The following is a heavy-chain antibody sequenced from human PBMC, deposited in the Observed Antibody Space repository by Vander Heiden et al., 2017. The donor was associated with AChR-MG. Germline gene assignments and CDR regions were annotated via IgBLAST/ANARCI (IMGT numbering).Heavy chain of an antibody. J-gene: IGHJ4*02. CDR2: INHRGST. D-gene: IGHD6-13*01. CDR3: ARLPRCSSSWYRDY. V-gene: IGHV4-34*01. Sequence: QVQLQQWGAGLLKPSETLSLTCAVYGGSFSCYYWRWNRQAPGKGREWIGEINHRGSTNYNPALKSRVTISVDTSKNQFSLKLSSVTAADTAVYYCARLPRCSSSWYRDYWGQGTLVTVSS. CDR1: GGSFSCYY.